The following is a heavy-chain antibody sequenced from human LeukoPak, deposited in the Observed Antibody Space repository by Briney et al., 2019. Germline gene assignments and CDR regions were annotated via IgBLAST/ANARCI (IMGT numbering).Heavy chain of an antibody. CDR1: GGSISLSYYY. Sequence: SETLSLTCSVSGGSISLSYYYWGWIRQPPGKGLEWIGRIYTSGSTNYNPSLKSRVTISVDTSKNQFSLKLSSVTAADTAVYYCARTWGQPDYYYYMDVWGKGTTVTISS. CDR3: ARTWGQPDYYYYMDV. J-gene: IGHJ6*03. CDR2: IYTSGST. V-gene: IGHV4-39*07. D-gene: IGHD3-16*01.